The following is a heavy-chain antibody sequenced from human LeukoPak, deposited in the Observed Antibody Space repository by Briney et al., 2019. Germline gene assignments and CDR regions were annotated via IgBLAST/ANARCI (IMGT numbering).Heavy chain of an antibody. D-gene: IGHD3-10*01. CDR3: ARKGKYYYGSGSYIRHAFDI. CDR1: GGSISSSSYY. CDR2: INHSGST. V-gene: IGHV4-39*07. J-gene: IGHJ3*02. Sequence: PSETLSLTCTVSGGSISSSSYYWGWIRRPPGKGLEWIGEINHSGSTNYNPSLKSRVTISVDTSKNQFSLKLSSVTAADTAVYYCARKGKYYYGSGSYIRHAFDIWGEGTMVTVSS.